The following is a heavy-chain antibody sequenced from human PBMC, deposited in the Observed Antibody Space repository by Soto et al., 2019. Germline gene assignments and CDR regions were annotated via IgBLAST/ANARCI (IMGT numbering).Heavy chain of an antibody. CDR3: AHGSGWLSDY. CDR2: IYWNDDN. Sequence: QITLKESGPTFVKPTQTLTLTCTFSGFSLTSTAVGVNWIRQPPGKAPEWLAIIYWNDDNHYSPSLRSRITITKDTSKNQVVLTMTTMDPVDTATYYCAHGSGWLSDYWGQGIPVTVSS. V-gene: IGHV2-5*01. D-gene: IGHD6-19*01. CDR1: GFSLTSTAVG. J-gene: IGHJ4*02.